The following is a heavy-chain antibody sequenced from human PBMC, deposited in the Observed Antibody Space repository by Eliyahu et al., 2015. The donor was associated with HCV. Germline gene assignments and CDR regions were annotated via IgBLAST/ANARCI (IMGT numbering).Heavy chain of an antibody. V-gene: IGHV3-11*01. D-gene: IGHD2-21*02. CDR2: ISSSDTM. CDR3: AKVALTSASIWIDS. J-gene: IGHJ5*01. Sequence: QVQLVESGGGLVKPGGSLSLXCSASGFXFSDXYXXWIRQPPGKGPGWVSYISSSDTMYYADSVKGRFTISRDNAKNSLYLQMNSLRAEDAAVYYCAKVALTSASIWIDSWGLGTLVTVSS. CDR1: GFXFSDXY.